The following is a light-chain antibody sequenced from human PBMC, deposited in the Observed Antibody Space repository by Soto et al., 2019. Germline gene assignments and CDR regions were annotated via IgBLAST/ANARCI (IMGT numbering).Light chain of an antibody. CDR1: QRLLLSNGYNY. CDR3: MQSLETPWT. V-gene: IGKV2-28*01. J-gene: IGKJ1*01. Sequence: IVMTQSPLSLTVTPGEPASISCRSSQRLLLSNGYNYLEWYLQKPGQSPQLLINLDSDRASGVPDRFSCSGSGTDFTLKISRVEADDVGLYYCMQSLETPWTFGQGTKVEIK. CDR2: LDS.